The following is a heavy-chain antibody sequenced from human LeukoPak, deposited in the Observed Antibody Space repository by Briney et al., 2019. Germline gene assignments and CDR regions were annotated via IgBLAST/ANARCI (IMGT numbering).Heavy chain of an antibody. V-gene: IGHV3-7*05. CDR3: AREPPAPGWFDP. J-gene: IGHJ5*02. CDR2: IKQDGSEK. Sequence: GGSLRLSCAASRFTFGSYWMSWVRQAPGKGLEWVANIKQDGSEKYYVDSVKGRFTISRDNAKNSLYLQMNSLRAEDTAVYYCAREPPAPGWFDPWGQGTLVTVSS. CDR1: RFTFGSYW.